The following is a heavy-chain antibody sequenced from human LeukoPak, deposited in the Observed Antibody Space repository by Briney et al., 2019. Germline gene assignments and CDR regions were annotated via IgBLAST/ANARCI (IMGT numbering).Heavy chain of an antibody. CDR3: ATNSQRYYTVNTPWFDP. D-gene: IGHD3-3*01. Sequence: PSETLSLTCAVYGGSFSGYYWSWIRQPPGKGLEWIGEINHSGSTNYNPSLKSRVTISVDTSKNQFSLKLSSATAADTAVYYCATNSQRYYTVNTPWFDPWGQGTLVTVSS. V-gene: IGHV4-34*01. CDR2: INHSGST. J-gene: IGHJ5*02. CDR1: GGSFSGYY.